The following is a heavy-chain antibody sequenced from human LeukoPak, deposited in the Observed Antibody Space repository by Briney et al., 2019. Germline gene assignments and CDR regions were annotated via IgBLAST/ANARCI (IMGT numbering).Heavy chain of an antibody. CDR2: INHSGST. CDR1: GGSFSGYY. CDR3: ARGLYGGNLNFDY. V-gene: IGHV4-34*01. J-gene: IGHJ4*02. Sequence: PSETLSLTCAVYGGSFSGYYWSWIRQPPGKGLEWIGEINHSGSTNYNPSLKSRVTISVDTSKNQFSLKLSSVTAADTAVYYCARGLYGGNLNFDYWGQGTLVTVSS. D-gene: IGHD4-23*01.